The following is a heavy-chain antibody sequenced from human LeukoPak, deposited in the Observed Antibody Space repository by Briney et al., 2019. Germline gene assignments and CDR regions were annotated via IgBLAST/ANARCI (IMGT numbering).Heavy chain of an antibody. J-gene: IGHJ6*03. Sequence: GGSLRLSCAASGFTFSSYEMNWVRQAPGKGPEWVSYISSSGSTIYYADSVKGRFTISRDNAKNSLYLQMNSLRAEDTAVYYCARRVGATPSYYYYYMDVWGKGTTVTISS. CDR1: GFTFSSYE. D-gene: IGHD1-26*01. V-gene: IGHV3-48*03. CDR3: ARRVGATPSYYYYYMDV. CDR2: ISSSGSTI.